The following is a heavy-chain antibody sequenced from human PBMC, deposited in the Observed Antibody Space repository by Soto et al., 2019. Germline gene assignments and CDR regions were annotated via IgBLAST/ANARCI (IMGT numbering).Heavy chain of an antibody. CDR3: ARAKRGYSYGSGTDYGMDV. V-gene: IGHV1-2*04. CDR2: INPNSGGT. D-gene: IGHD5-18*01. Sequence: GASVKVSCKASGYTITGYYMHWVRQAPGQGLEWMGWINPNSGGTNYAQKFQGWVTITTDKSTSTAYMELSSLRSEDTAVYYCARAKRGYSYGSGTDYGMDVWGQGTAVTVSS. CDR1: GYTITGYY. J-gene: IGHJ6*02.